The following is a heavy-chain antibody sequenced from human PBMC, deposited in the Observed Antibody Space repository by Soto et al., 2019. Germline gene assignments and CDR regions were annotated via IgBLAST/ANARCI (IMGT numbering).Heavy chain of an antibody. Sequence: ASVKVSCKASGGTFSSYAISWARRAPGQGLEWMGWISAYNGNTNYAQKLQGRVTMTTDTSTSTAYMELRSLRSDDTAVYYCASWYYGSGSYYDSDYWGQGTLVTVSS. D-gene: IGHD3-10*01. J-gene: IGHJ4*02. CDR1: GGTFSSYA. V-gene: IGHV1-18*01. CDR2: ISAYNGNT. CDR3: ASWYYGSGSYYDSDY.